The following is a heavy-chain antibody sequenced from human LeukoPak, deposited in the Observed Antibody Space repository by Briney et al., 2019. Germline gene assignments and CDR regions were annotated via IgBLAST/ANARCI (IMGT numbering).Heavy chain of an antibody. J-gene: IGHJ4*02. Sequence: PSETLSLTCTVSGGSISSYYWSWIRQPPGKGLEWIGYIYYRGNNNYNPSLKSRVTISVDMSKNQFSLKLSSVTAADTAVYYCTRGGYNYYSPPGDPFDYWGQGTLVTVSS. D-gene: IGHD5-18*01. CDR3: TRGGYNYYSPPGDPFDY. CDR1: GGSISSYY. CDR2: IYYRGNN. V-gene: IGHV4-59*01.